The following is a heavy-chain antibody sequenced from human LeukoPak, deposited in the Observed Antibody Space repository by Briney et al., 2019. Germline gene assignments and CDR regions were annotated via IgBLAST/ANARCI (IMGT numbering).Heavy chain of an antibody. CDR2: INHSGST. CDR1: GGSFSGYY. J-gene: IGHJ3*02. D-gene: IGHD3-10*01. Sequence: PSETLSLTCAVYGGSFSGYYWSWIRQPPGKGLEWIGEINHSGSTNYNPSLKSRVTISVDTSKNQFSLKLSSVTAADTAVYYCARHRHYYGSGSCFRYRGYAFDIWGQGTMVTVSS. V-gene: IGHV4-34*01. CDR3: ARHRHYYGSGSCFRYRGYAFDI.